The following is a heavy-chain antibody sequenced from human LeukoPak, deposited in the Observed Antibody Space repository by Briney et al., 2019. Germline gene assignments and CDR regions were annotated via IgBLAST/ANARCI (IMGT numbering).Heavy chain of an antibody. CDR1: GYTFTSYA. D-gene: IGHD4-17*01. V-gene: IGHV1-3*01. CDR2: INAGNGNT. CDR3: ARDRNGDYVGFDY. J-gene: IGHJ4*02. Sequence: ASVKVSCKASGYTFTSYAMHWVRQAPGQRLEWMGWINAGNGNTKYSQKFQGRVTITRDTSASTAYMELSSLRSEDTAVYYCARDRNGDYVGFDYWGQGTLVTVSS.